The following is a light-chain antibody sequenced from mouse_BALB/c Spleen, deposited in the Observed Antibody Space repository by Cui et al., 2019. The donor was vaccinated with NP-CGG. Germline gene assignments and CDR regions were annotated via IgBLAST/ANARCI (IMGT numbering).Light chain of an antibody. J-gene: IGLJ1*01. Sequence: QAVVTQESALITSPGETVTLTCRSSTGAVTTSNYANWVQEKPDHLFTGLIGGTNNRAAGVPARFSGSLIGDKAGLTITGAQTEDEALYFCALWYSNHWVFGGGTKLTVL. V-gene: IGLV1*01. CDR3: ALWYSNHWV. CDR2: GTN. CDR1: TGAVTTSNY.